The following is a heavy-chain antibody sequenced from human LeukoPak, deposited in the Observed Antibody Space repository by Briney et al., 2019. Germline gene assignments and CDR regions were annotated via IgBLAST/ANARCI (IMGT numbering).Heavy chain of an antibody. CDR1: GFTFSSYS. V-gene: IGHV3-48*01. J-gene: IGHJ4*02. CDR2: ISSSSSTI. D-gene: IGHD6-13*01. CDR3: ARSRKQQLVQNYFDS. Sequence: GGSLRLSCAASGFTFSSYSMNWVRQAPGKGLEWVSYISSSSSTIYSADSVKGRFTISRDNSKDTVYLQLSSLNSEDTAVYYCARSRKQQLVQNYFDSWGQGTLVTVSS.